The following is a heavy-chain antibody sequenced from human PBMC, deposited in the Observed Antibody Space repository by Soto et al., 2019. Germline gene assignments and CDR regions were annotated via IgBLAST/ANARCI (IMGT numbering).Heavy chain of an antibody. CDR3: AREGSGYNL. Sequence: SVKVSCKASGGSFSSFGISWVRQAPGQGLEWMGGIIPVFGRPNYAQRFRGRLTITADESTNTVYLELIDLRSEDTAVYYCAREGSGYNLWGQGNQVTVSS. CDR1: GGSFSSFG. D-gene: IGHD5-12*01. V-gene: IGHV1-69*13. CDR2: IIPVFGRP. J-gene: IGHJ1*01.